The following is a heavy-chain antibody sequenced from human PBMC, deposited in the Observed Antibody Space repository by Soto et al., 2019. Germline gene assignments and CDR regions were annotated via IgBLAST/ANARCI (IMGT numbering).Heavy chain of an antibody. CDR3: ARAGIGYCSSTSCLYHFDY. J-gene: IGHJ4*02. V-gene: IGHV3-23*01. D-gene: IGHD2-2*03. CDR2: ISGVADST. CDR1: GFIFTNHA. Sequence: GGSLRLSCAASGFIFTNHAMNWVRQAPGKGLEWVSTISGVADSTYYADSVKGRFAISRDNSKNTVSLQMNSLRVDDTAIYYCARAGIGYCSSTSCLYHFDYWGQGTVVTVSS.